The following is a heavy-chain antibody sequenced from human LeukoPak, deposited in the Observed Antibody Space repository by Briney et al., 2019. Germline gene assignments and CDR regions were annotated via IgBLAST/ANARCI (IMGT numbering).Heavy chain of an antibody. V-gene: IGHV3-9*01. Sequence: GRSLRLSCVASGFTFHHYAMHWVRQAPGKGLEWVSGISWNSNSVDYAASVKGRFTISRDSAKNSLYLQMNSLRAEDTAFYYCAKDTSGSYLGYFDYWGQGTLVTVSS. CDR2: ISWNSNSV. J-gene: IGHJ4*02. CDR3: AKDTSGSYLGYFDY. D-gene: IGHD1-26*01. CDR1: GFTFHHYA.